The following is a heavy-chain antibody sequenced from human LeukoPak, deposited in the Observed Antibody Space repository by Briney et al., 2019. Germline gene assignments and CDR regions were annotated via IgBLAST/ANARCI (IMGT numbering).Heavy chain of an antibody. CDR2: IYYSGST. D-gene: IGHD4-23*01. CDR1: GGSISSSSYY. Sequence: SETLYLTCTVSGGSISSSSYYWGWIRQPPGKGLEWIGSIYYSGSTYYNPSLKSRVTISVDTSKNQFSLKLSSVTAADTAVYYCAPGGYGGNAFDYWGQGTLVTVSS. V-gene: IGHV4-39*01. J-gene: IGHJ4*02. CDR3: APGGYGGNAFDY.